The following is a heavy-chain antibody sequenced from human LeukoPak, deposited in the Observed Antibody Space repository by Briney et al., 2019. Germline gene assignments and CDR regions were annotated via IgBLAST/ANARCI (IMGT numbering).Heavy chain of an antibody. J-gene: IGHJ6*02. D-gene: IGHD3-16*01. CDR2: INHNGNVN. CDR3: ARGGGLDV. Sequence: PGGSLRLSCAASGFTFSSYWMNWARPAPGKGLEWVASINHNGNVNYYVDSVKGRFTISRDNAKNSLDLQMSNLRAEDTAVYFCARGGGLDVWGQGATVTVSS. V-gene: IGHV3-7*03. CDR1: GFTFSSYW.